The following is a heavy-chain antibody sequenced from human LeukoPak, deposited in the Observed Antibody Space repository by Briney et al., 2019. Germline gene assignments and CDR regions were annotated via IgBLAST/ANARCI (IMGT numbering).Heavy chain of an antibody. J-gene: IGHJ4*02. V-gene: IGHV1-2*02. CDR2: INPNSGGT. CDR1: GYTFTGYY. Sequence: ASVKVSCKASGYTFTGYYMHWVRQAPGQGFECMGWINPNSGGTNYAQKFQGRVTMTRDTSISTAYMELSRLGSDDTAVYYCARAYSSGLIDYWGQGTLVTVSS. CDR3: ARAYSSGLIDY. D-gene: IGHD6-19*01.